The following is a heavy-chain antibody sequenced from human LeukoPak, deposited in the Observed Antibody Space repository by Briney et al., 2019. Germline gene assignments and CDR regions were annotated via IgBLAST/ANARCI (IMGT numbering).Heavy chain of an antibody. D-gene: IGHD6-13*01. V-gene: IGHV1-8*01. Sequence: GASVKVSCKASGYTFTSYDINWVRQATGQGLEWMGWMNPNSGNTGYAQTFQGRVTMTRNTSISTAYMELSSLRSEDTAVYYCARETSSSWYVYYYYGMDVWGQGTTVTVSS. CDR3: ARETSSSWYVYYYYGMDV. CDR1: GYTFTSYD. J-gene: IGHJ6*02. CDR2: MNPNSGNT.